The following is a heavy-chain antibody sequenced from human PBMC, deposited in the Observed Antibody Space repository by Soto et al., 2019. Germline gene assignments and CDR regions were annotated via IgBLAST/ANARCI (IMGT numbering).Heavy chain of an antibody. CDR2: IYYSGSP. D-gene: IGHD6-13*01. Sequence: QVQLQESGPGLVKPSQTLSLTCTVSGGSISSGGYYWSWIRQHPGKGLEWIGYIYYSGSPYYNPSLKSRVTISVDTSKNQVSLKMSSVTAADTAVYYCATGIAAADRTYWGQGTLVTVSS. CDR3: ATGIAAADRTY. CDR1: GGSISSGGYY. V-gene: IGHV4-31*03. J-gene: IGHJ4*02.